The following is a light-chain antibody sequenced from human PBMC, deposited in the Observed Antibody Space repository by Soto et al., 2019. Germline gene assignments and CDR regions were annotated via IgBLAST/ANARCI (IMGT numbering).Light chain of an antibody. CDR1: NIGRKS. CDR3: QVWDSSSDHVV. CDR2: YDS. Sequence: SYELTQPPSVSVAPGKTARITCGGNNIGRKSVHWYQQKPRQAPVLVIYYDSDRPSGIPERFSGSNSGNTATLTISRVEAGDEADYYCQVWDSSSDHVVFGGGTKLTVL. J-gene: IGLJ2*01. V-gene: IGLV3-21*04.